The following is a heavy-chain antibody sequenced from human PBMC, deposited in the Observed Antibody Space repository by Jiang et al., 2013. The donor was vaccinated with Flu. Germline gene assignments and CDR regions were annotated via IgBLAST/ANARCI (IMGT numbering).Heavy chain of an antibody. CDR3: AKGISGSSWGY. D-gene: IGHD6-13*01. V-gene: IGHV3-23*01. Sequence: PGGSLRLSCAASGFTFSSYAMSWVRQAPGKGLEWVSAISGSGGSTYYADSVKGRFTISGDNSKNTLYLQMNSPRAEDTAVYYCAKGISGSSWGYWGQGTLVTVSS. CDR1: GFTFSSYA. J-gene: IGHJ4*02. CDR2: ISGSGGST.